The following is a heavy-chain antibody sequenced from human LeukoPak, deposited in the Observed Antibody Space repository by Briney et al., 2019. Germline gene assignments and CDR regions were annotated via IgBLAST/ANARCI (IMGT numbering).Heavy chain of an antibody. CDR2: VHHTGST. CDR3: ATLGLLRGAGFNLATHFDY. CDR1: GVSISNNYFY. D-gene: IGHD1-26*01. Sequence: PSETLSLTCTVSGVSISNNYFYWAWIRQPPGKGLELIGYVHHTGSTFHNSSLKGRVTISADTSQNQFSLSLTSVTAADTAVYYCATLGLLRGAGFNLATHFDYWGQGTLVAVSS. V-gene: IGHV4-39*01. J-gene: IGHJ4*02.